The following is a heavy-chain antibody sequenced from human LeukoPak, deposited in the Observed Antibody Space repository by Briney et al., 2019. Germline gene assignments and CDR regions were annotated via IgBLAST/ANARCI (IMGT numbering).Heavy chain of an antibody. Sequence: GGSLRLSCAASGFTFSDFTMHWVRQAPGKGLEWVSCISSSSSSYIYYADSVRGRFTISRDNAKNSLYLQMNSLRAEDTAVYYCARKYSSSWYEDYYYMDVWGKGTTVTVSS. CDR1: GFTFSDFT. CDR3: ARKYSSSWYEDYYYMDV. CDR2: ISSSSSSYI. J-gene: IGHJ6*03. D-gene: IGHD6-13*01. V-gene: IGHV3-21*01.